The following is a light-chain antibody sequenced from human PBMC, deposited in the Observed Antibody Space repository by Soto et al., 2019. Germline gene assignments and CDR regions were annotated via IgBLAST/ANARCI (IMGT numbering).Light chain of an antibody. CDR2: GAS. Sequence: EILMTQSPLTLSVSPGEGATLSCRASQSINSNLAWYQQRPGQAPRVLIDGASSRASGIPDRFSGSGSGTDFTLTSNRLEPDDFAVYYCQRYKDWPPLTFGGGTRVESK. V-gene: IGKV3D-15*01. CDR1: QSINSN. CDR3: QRYKDWPPLT. J-gene: IGKJ4*01.